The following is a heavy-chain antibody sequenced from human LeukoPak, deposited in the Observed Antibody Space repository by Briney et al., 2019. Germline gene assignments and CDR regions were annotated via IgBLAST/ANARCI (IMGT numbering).Heavy chain of an antibody. V-gene: IGHV1-58*01. CDR1: GFTFTSSA. CDR3: AAGPTYGDYDY. D-gene: IGHD4-17*01. J-gene: IGHJ4*02. CDR2: IVVGSGNT. Sequence: EASVTVSCTASGFTFTSSAVQWVRQARGQRLEWIGWIVVGSGNTNYGQKFQERVTITRDMSTSTAYMELSSLRSEDTAVYYCAAGPTYGDYDYWGQGTLVTVSS.